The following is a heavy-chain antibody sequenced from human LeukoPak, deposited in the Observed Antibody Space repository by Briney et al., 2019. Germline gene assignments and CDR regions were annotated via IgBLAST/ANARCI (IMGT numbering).Heavy chain of an antibody. Sequence: GGSLRLSCAASGFTFSSYEMNWVRQAPGKGLEWVSYISNSGSTIYYADSVKGRFTISRDNAKNSLYLQMNSLRAEDTAVYYCAAPGIAVAGTQVDWFDPWGQGTLVTVSS. CDR2: ISNSGSTI. J-gene: IGHJ5*02. CDR1: GFTFSSYE. D-gene: IGHD6-19*01. CDR3: AAPGIAVAGTQVDWFDP. V-gene: IGHV3-48*03.